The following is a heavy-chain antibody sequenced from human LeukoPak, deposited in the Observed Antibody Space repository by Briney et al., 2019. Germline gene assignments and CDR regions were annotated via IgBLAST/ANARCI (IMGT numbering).Heavy chain of an antibody. CDR2: IYTSGST. CDR1: GGSISSYY. D-gene: IGHD2-8*01. CDR3: ARWPPDPTNDAFDI. Sequence: SETLSLTCTVSGGSISSYYWSWIRQPAGKGLEWIGRIYTSGSTNYNPSLKSRVTMSVDTSKNQFSLKLSSVTAADTAVYYCARWPPDPTNDAFDIWGQGTMVTVSS. J-gene: IGHJ3*02. V-gene: IGHV4-4*07.